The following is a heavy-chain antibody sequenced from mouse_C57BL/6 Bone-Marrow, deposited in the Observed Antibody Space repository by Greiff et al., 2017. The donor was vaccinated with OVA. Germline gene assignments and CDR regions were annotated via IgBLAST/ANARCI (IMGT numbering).Heavy chain of an antibody. D-gene: IGHD3-2*02. V-gene: IGHV3-6*01. Sequence: EVKLMESGPGLVKPSQSLSLTCSVTGYSITSGYYWNWIRQFPGNKLEWMGYISYDGSNNYNPSLKNRISITRDTSKNQFFLKLNSVTTEDTATYYCAREAQATWAWFAYWGQGTLVTVSA. CDR2: ISYDGSN. J-gene: IGHJ3*01. CDR1: GYSITSGYY. CDR3: AREAQATWAWFAY.